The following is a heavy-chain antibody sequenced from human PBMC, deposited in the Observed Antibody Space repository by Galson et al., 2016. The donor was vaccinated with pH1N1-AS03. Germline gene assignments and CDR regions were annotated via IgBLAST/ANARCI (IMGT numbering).Heavy chain of an antibody. CDR1: GFTFSSYA. J-gene: IGHJ4*02. D-gene: IGHD6-13*01. CDR2: ISGNGYST. CDR3: ARGPVSYSNYWFPPPDY. Sequence: SLRLSCAASGFTFSSYAMHWVRQAPVKGLEYVSAISGNGYSTYYANSVKGRFTISRDNSKSTLFLQMSSLRPEDRAVYYCARGPVSYSNYWFPPPDYWGQGTLVTVSS. V-gene: IGHV3-64*01.